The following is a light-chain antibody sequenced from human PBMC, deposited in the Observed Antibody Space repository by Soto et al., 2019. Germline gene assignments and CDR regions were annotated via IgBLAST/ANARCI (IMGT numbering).Light chain of an antibody. V-gene: IGKV1-12*01. Sequence: DIQMTQSPSSVSASVGDRVTITCRASQGISNWLAWYQQQPGKAPKLLISSAYTLQSGVPSRFSGGGSGTHFSLFIRSLQPEDFATDSCQQTNTFLPRTFCGGPKVEIK. CDR2: SAY. CDR1: QGISNW. CDR3: QQTNTFLPRT. J-gene: IGKJ4*01.